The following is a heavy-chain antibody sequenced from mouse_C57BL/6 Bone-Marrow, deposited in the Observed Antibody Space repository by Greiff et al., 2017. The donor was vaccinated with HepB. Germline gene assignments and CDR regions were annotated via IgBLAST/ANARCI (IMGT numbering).Heavy chain of an antibody. V-gene: IGHV6-6*01. Sequence: EVKLEESGGGLVQPGGSMKLSCAASGFTFSDAWMDWVRQSPEKGLEWVADIRNKANNHATYYAESVKGRFTISRDDSKSSVYLQMNSLRAEDTGIYYGTKVVATDYAMDYWGQGTSVTVSS. CDR1: GFTFSDAW. CDR3: TKVVATDYAMDY. CDR2: IRNKANNHAT. J-gene: IGHJ4*01. D-gene: IGHD1-1*01.